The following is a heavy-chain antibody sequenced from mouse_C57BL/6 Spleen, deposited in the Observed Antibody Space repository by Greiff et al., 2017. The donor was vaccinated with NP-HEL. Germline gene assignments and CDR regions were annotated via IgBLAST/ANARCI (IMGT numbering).Heavy chain of an antibody. V-gene: IGHV1-80*01. CDR2: IYPGDGDT. CDR3: ATISYDYIFDD. Sequence: VQLQESGAELVKPGASVKISCKASGYAFSSYWMNWVKQRPGKGLEWIGQIYPGDGDTNYNGKFKGKATLTADKSSSTAYMQLSSLTSEDSAVYFCATISYDYIFDDWGQGTTLTVSS. CDR1: GYAFSSYW. J-gene: IGHJ2*01. D-gene: IGHD2-4*01.